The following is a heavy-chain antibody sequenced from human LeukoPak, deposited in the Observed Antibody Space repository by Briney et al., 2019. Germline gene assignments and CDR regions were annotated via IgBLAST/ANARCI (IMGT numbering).Heavy chain of an antibody. CDR3: ARLSAAGTLFDF. D-gene: IGHD6-13*01. J-gene: IGHJ4*02. CDR2: ISSNGGST. Sequence: GGSLRLSCTASGFSFSSFAMHWVRQAPGKGLEYVSGISSNGGSTYYAKSVKGRFTISRDNSKNTLYLQMGSLRAEDMGVYYCARLSAAGTLFDFWGQGTLVTVSS. CDR1: GFSFSSFA. V-gene: IGHV3-64*01.